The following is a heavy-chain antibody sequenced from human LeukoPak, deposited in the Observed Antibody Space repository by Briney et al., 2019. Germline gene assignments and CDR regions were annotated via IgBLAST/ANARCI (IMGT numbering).Heavy chain of an antibody. V-gene: IGHV3-30*02. CDR2: IRYDGSNK. CDR1: GFTFSSYG. D-gene: IGHD2-21*01. Sequence: GGSLRLSCAASGFTFSSYGMHWVRQAPGKGLEWVAFIRYDGSNKYYADSVKGRFTISRDSSKNTLYLQMNSLRAEDTAVYYCATRGDSPQWYFDLWGRGTLVTVSS. J-gene: IGHJ2*01. CDR3: ATRGDSPQWYFDL.